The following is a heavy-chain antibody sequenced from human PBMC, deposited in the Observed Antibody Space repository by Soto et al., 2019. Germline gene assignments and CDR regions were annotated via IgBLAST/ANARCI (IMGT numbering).Heavy chain of an antibody. Sequence: QVQLVQSGAEVKKLGASVKVSCKASGYTFTSYAMHWVRQAPGQRLEWMGWINAGNGNTKYSQKFQGRVTITRDTSASTAYMELSSLRSEDTAVYYCARPRGNWGDFDYWGQGTLVTVSS. J-gene: IGHJ4*02. CDR2: INAGNGNT. D-gene: IGHD7-27*01. CDR1: GYTFTSYA. CDR3: ARPRGNWGDFDY. V-gene: IGHV1-3*01.